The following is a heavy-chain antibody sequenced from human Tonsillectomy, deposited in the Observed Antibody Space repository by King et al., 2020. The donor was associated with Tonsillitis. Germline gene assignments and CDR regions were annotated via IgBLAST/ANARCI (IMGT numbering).Heavy chain of an antibody. D-gene: IGHD3-22*01. J-gene: IGHJ6*02. Sequence: VQLVESGGGVVQPGRSLRLSCVASGFTFSSYGIHWVRQAPGKGLEWVAVISYDGGNKYYGDSVKGRFTISRDNSKNTLYLQMHSLRAEDTAVYSCARNQYDGGGYSNGMYVWGPGTTLTVSS. V-gene: IGHV3-33*05. CDR2: ISYDGGNK. CDR1: GFTFSSYG. CDR3: ARNQYDGGGYSNGMYV.